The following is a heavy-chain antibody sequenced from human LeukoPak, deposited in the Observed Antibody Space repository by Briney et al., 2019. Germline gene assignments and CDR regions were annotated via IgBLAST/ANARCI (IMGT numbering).Heavy chain of an antibody. D-gene: IGHD4-17*01. CDR3: ARDDYGDYAYYYMDV. V-gene: IGHV1-2*02. Sequence: ASVKVSCEASGYTFTGYYMRWVRQAPGQGPEWMGWINPNSGGTNYAQKFQGRVTMTRDTSISTAYMELSRLRSDDTAVYYCARDDYGDYAYYYMDVWGKGTTVTVSS. CDR1: GYTFTGYY. J-gene: IGHJ6*03. CDR2: INPNSGGT.